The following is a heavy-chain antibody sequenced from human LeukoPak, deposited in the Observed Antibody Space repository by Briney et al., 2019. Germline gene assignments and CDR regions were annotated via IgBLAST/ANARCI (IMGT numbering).Heavy chain of an antibody. D-gene: IGHD6-19*01. CDR3: ARDRSDRLAVAGTSAFDY. CDR1: GFTFSSYS. V-gene: IGHV3-21*01. Sequence: GGSLRLSCAASGFTFSSYSMNWVRQAPGKGLEWVSSVSSSSSYIYYADSVKGRFTISRDNAKNSLYLQMNSLRAEDTAVYYCARDRSDRLAVAGTSAFDYWGQGTLVTVSS. J-gene: IGHJ4*02. CDR2: VSSSSSYI.